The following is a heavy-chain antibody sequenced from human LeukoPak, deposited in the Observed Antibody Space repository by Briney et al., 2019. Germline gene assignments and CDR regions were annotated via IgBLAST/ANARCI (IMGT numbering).Heavy chain of an antibody. CDR2: IKQDGSEK. CDR1: GFTFSSYW. Sequence: GGSLRLSCAASGFTFSSYWMSWVRQAPGKGLEWVANIKQDGSEKYYVDSVKGRFTVSRDNSKNTLFLQMNSLRAEDTAVYYCAKDGGLWVSAHWGDSWGRGTLVTVSS. J-gene: IGHJ4*02. V-gene: IGHV3-7*03. CDR3: AKDGGLWVSAHWGDS. D-gene: IGHD7-27*01.